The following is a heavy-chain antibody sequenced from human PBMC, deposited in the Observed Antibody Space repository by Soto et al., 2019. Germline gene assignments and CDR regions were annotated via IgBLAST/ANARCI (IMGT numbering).Heavy chain of an antibody. CDR1: GGSISSSSYY. V-gene: IGHV4-39*01. D-gene: IGHD6-19*01. J-gene: IGHJ4*02. CDR2: IYYSGST. Sequence: PSETLSLTCTVSGGSISSSSYYWGWIRQPPGKGLEWIGSIYYSGSTYYNPSLKSRVTISVDTSKNQFSLKLSSVTAADTAVYYCARGPPYSSGLDYWGQGTLVTVSS. CDR3: ARGPPYSSGLDY.